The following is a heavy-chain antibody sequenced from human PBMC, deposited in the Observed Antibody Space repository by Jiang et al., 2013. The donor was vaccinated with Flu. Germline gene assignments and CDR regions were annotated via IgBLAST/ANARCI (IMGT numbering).Heavy chain of an antibody. CDR2: INPNSGGT. Sequence: PGRSLRLSCKASGYTFTGYYMHWVRQAPGQGLEWMGWINPNSGGTNYAQKFQGRVTMTRDTSISTAYMELSSVTAADTAVYYCASPTGVRWLQFFPFDYWGQGTLVTVSS. D-gene: IGHD5-24*01. V-gene: IGHV1-2*02. CDR1: GYTFTGYY. J-gene: IGHJ4*02. CDR3: ASPTGVRWLQFFPFDY.